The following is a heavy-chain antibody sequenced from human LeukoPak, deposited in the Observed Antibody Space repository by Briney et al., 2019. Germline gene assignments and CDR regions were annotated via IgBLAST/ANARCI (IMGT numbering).Heavy chain of an antibody. D-gene: IGHD3-22*01. Sequence: ASVKVSCKASGYTFTGYYLHWVRQAPGQGLEWMGWINPNNGDTKYAQKFQGRVTMTRDTSTSTVCMELSSLRSEDTAVYYCARDLSGSYYFDYWGQGTLVTVSS. CDR3: ARDLSGSYYFDY. J-gene: IGHJ4*02. V-gene: IGHV1-2*02. CDR1: GYTFTGYY. CDR2: INPNNGDT.